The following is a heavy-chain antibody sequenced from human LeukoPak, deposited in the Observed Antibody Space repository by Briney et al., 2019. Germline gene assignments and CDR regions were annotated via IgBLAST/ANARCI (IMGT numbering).Heavy chain of an antibody. J-gene: IGHJ4*02. CDR1: GATFSSYA. D-gene: IGHD2-15*01. Sequence: GASVKVSCKSAGATFSSYAISWVRQAPGQGLEWMGRIIPILGIANYAQKVQGRVTITADKSTCTAYMELSSLRSEDTAVYYCEREWVGLGYCSGGSCYAEDYGGQGTLVTVPS. CDR2: IIPILGIA. CDR3: EREWVGLGYCSGGSCYAEDY. V-gene: IGHV1-69*04.